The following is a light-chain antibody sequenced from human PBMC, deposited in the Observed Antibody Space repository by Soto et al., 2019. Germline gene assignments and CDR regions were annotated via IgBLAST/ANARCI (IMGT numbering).Light chain of an antibody. CDR1: SSDVGSYNL. CDR2: EGS. CDR3: CSDAGRITYVV. J-gene: IGLJ2*01. V-gene: IGLV2-23*01. Sequence: QSALTQPASVSGSPGQSITISCTGTSSDVGSYNLVSWYQQHPDKAPKLMIYEGSKRPSGVSNRFSGSKSGNTASLTISGLQAEDEADYYCCSDAGRITYVVFGGGTKLTVL.